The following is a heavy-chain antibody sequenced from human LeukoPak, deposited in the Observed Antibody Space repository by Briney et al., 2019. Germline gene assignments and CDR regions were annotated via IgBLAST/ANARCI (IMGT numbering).Heavy chain of an antibody. CDR1: GFTFSSYA. J-gene: IGHJ4*02. D-gene: IGHD6-19*01. CDR3: ANGGSIAVATPLDY. V-gene: IGHV3-9*01. CDR2: ISWNSGDI. Sequence: PGGSLRLSCAASGFTFSSYAMSWVRQAPGKGLEWVSRISWNSGDIGYTDSVKGRFTVSRDNAKNSLFLEMNSLRAEDTAVYYCANGGSIAVATPLDYWGQGTLVTVSS.